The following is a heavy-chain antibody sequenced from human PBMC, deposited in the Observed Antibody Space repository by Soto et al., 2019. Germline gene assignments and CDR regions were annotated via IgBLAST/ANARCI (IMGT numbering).Heavy chain of an antibody. V-gene: IGHV3-30*18. D-gene: IGHD3-3*01. CDR3: AKDTEIFGVFIRFLSRFEP. J-gene: IGHJ5*02. CDR2: ISYDGSNK. Sequence: GGSLRLSCAASGFTFSSYGMHRVRQAPGKGLEWVAVISYDGSNKYYADSVKGRFTISRDNSKNTLYLQMNSLRAEDTAVYYCAKDTEIFGVFIRFLSRFEPWGQGTLVTVS. CDR1: GFTFSSYG.